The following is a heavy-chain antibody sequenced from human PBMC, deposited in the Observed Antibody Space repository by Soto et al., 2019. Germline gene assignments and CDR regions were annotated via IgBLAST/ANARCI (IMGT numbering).Heavy chain of an antibody. CDR2: INPNSGGT. CDR3: ARSLTEGYCTITGCYTRPLYGMDV. CDR1: EYTFSGYY. Sequence: ASVKVSCKASEYTFSGYYIHWLRQAPGQGLEWMGWINPNSGGTNYAQKFQGRVTVTRDTPTSTAYMELSRLTSDDTAVYYCARSLTEGYCTITGCYTRPLYGMDVWGQGTTVTVS. V-gene: IGHV1-2*02. J-gene: IGHJ6*02. D-gene: IGHD2-2*02.